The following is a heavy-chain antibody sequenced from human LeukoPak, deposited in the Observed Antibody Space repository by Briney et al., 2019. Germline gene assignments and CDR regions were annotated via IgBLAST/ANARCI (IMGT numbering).Heavy chain of an antibody. V-gene: IGHV3-11*06. CDR2: IGISSGNT. CDR3: ARDHNYAFDN. Sequence: GGSLRLSCAASGFPFSEYSMNWVRQAPGKGLEWISYIGISSGNTKYADSVKGRFTVSGDNARNSLYLQMNSLRVEDTAVYYCARDHNYAFDNWGQGTLVTVSS. D-gene: IGHD1-1*01. CDR1: GFPFSEYS. J-gene: IGHJ4*02.